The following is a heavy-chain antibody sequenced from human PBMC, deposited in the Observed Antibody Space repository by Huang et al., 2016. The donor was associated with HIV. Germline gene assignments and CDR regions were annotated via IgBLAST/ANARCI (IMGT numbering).Heavy chain of an antibody. CDR1: GFTFTKFD. CDR2: SSYDGRSK. Sequence: QVQLVESGGGVVQPGRSLRLSCAAFGFTFTKFDMHLVRQAPGNGLEWVAISSYDGRSKYHADSVKGRFTISRDNSKNTVYLQMNSLRVEDTAVYYCAKDGRGSGTYYDYFEYWGQGTLVTASS. D-gene: IGHD1-26*01. J-gene: IGHJ4*02. CDR3: AKDGRGSGTYYDYFEY. V-gene: IGHV3-30*18.